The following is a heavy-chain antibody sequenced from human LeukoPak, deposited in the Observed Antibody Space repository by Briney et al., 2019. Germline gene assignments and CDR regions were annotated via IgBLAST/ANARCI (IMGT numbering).Heavy chain of an antibody. D-gene: IGHD2-2*01. CDR3: ARDGTSTDDY. CDR2: ISGYNDNT. CDR1: GYXFTNYG. J-gene: IGHJ4*02. Sequence: EASVKVSCKASGYXFTNYGISWVRQAPGQGLEWMGWISGYNDNTNYAQKFQGRLTVTTDTSTSTTYMELRSLRSDDTAVYYCARDGTSTDDYWGQGTLVTVSS. V-gene: IGHV1-18*01.